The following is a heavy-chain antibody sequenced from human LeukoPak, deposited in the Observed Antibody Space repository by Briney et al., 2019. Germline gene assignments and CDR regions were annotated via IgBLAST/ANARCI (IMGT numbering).Heavy chain of an antibody. CDR2: IIPILGIA. V-gene: IGHV1-69*04. CDR1: GGTFSSYA. Sequence: ASVKVSCKASGGTFSSYAIIWVRQAPGQGLEWMGRIIPILGIANYAQKFQGRVTITADKSTSTAYMELSSLRSEDTAVYYCARVAPPPYDFWSGPNYYYYGMDVWGQGTTVTVSS. CDR3: ARVAPPPYDFWSGPNYYYYGMDV. J-gene: IGHJ6*02. D-gene: IGHD3-3*01.